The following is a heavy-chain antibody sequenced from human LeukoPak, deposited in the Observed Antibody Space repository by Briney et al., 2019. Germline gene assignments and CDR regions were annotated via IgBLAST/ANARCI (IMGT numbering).Heavy chain of an antibody. CDR1: GGSISSYY. CDR3: ARGREAQQLVLFIGGDYWYFDL. D-gene: IGHD6-13*01. J-gene: IGHJ2*01. CDR2: IYYSGST. Sequence: SETLSLTCTVSGGSISSYYWSWIRHPPGKGLEWIGYIYYSGSTNYNPSLKSRVTISVDTSKNQFSLKLSSVTAADTAVYYCARGREAQQLVLFIGGDYWYFDLWGRGTLVTLSS. V-gene: IGHV4-59*01.